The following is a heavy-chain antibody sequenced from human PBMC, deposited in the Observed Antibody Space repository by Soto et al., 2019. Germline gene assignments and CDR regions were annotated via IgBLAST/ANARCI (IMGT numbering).Heavy chain of an antibody. CDR1: GYTFTKYY. Sequence: QAQLVQSGAEVKKPGASVKVSCKASGYTFTKYYIHWVRQAPGQGLEWMGWSNPNTGGTNYAQKFQGRVAMTRDPAISTAYMDLSRLGSDDTAVYYCARQLAYCGGDCYTEPLDYWGQGTLVTVSS. CDR2: SNPNTGGT. D-gene: IGHD2-21*02. J-gene: IGHJ4*02. V-gene: IGHV1-2*02. CDR3: ARQLAYCGGDCYTEPLDY.